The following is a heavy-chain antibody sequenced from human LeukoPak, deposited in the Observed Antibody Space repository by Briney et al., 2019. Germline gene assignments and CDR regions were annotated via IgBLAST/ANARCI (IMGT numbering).Heavy chain of an antibody. CDR2: ISGSGGST. D-gene: IGHD3-22*01. CDR3: AKRGGYDSRTYYFDY. J-gene: IGHJ4*02. Sequence: GGSLRLSCAASGFTFSSYAMSWVRQAPGRGLEWVSAISGSGGSTYYADSVKGRFTNSRDNSKNTLYLQMNSLRAEDTAVYYCAKRGGYDSRTYYFDYWGQGTLVTVSS. V-gene: IGHV3-23*01. CDR1: GFTFSSYA.